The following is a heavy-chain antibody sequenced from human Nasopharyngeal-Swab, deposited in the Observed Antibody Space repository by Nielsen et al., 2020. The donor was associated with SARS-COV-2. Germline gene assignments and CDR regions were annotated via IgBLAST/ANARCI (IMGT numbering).Heavy chain of an antibody. D-gene: IGHD3-10*01. CDR2: VNGDASSI. CDR3: ASSFYYYGSGSFYPDY. V-gene: IGHV3-74*03. J-gene: IGHJ4*02. CDR1: GFTFTKYW. Sequence: GESLKISCAASGFTFTKYWMHWVRQPPGKGPVWVSSVNGDASSIKYADFVQGRFTISRDNAKNTLDLQMSSLRADDTAVYYCASSFYYYGSGSFYPDYWGRGTLVTVSS.